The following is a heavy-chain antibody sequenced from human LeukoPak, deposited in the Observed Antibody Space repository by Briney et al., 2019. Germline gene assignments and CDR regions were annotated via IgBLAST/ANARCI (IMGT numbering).Heavy chain of an antibody. CDR3: TTGLLGATVDY. Sequence: GGSLRLSCAASGFTFSNYAMHWVRQAPGKGLEWVGRIKSKTDGGTTDYAAPVKGRFTISRDDSKNTLYLQMNSLKTEDTAVYYCTTGLLGATVDYWGQGTLVTVSS. J-gene: IGHJ4*02. D-gene: IGHD1-26*01. CDR2: IKSKTDGGTT. V-gene: IGHV3-15*07. CDR1: GFTFSNYA.